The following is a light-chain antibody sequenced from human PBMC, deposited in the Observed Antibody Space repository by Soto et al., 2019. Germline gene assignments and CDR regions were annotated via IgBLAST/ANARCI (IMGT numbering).Light chain of an antibody. CDR1: QSISSK. V-gene: IGKV3-11*01. J-gene: IGKJ4*01. CDR2: GAS. Sequence: EIMMTQSPATVSVSPGERATLYCRASQSISSKLAWYQQKPGQAPRLLIFGASSRATGIPPRFSGSGSGTDFTLTISSLEPEDFAVYYCLQRSNWPLTFGGGTKVDIK. CDR3: LQRSNWPLT.